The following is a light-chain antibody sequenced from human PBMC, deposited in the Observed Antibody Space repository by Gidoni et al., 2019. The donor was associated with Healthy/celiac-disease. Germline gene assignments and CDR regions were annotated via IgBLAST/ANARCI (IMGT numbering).Light chain of an antibody. Sequence: DIQLTQSPSFLSASVGDRVTITCRASQGISSYLAWYQQKPGKAPKLLIYAASTLQSGVPSRFSGSGSGTEFTLTISSLQPEDFATYYCQQLNSYPRTFXQXTKLEI. CDR3: QQLNSYPRT. J-gene: IGKJ2*02. CDR2: AAS. V-gene: IGKV1-9*01. CDR1: QGISSY.